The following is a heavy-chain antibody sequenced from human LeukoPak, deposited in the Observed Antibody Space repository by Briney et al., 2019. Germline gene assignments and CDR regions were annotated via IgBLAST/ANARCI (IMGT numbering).Heavy chain of an antibody. Sequence: GGSLRLSCAASGFTFSSYAMHWVRQAPGKGLEWVSVIYSGGSTYYADSVKGRFTISRDNSKNTLYLQMNSLRAEDTAVYYCAKGTYYYDSSGYYQTPNWYFDLWGRGTLVTVSS. V-gene: IGHV3-53*01. D-gene: IGHD3-22*01. CDR1: GFTFSSYA. J-gene: IGHJ2*01. CDR2: IYSGGST. CDR3: AKGTYYYDSSGYYQTPNWYFDL.